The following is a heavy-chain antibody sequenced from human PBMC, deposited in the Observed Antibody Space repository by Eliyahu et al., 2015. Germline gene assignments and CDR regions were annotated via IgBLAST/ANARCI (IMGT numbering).Heavy chain of an antibody. CDR2: IIPILGIA. CDR1: GGTFSXYX. Sequence: QVQLVQSGAEVKKPGSSVKVSCKASGGTFSXYXXSWVRQAPGQGLEWMGRIIPILGIANYAQKFQGRVTITADKSTSTAYMELSSLRSEDTAVYYCARDLRTYYYDSSGYYFDYWGQGTLVTVSS. D-gene: IGHD3-22*01. J-gene: IGHJ4*02. V-gene: IGHV1-69*04. CDR3: ARDLRTYYYDSSGYYFDY.